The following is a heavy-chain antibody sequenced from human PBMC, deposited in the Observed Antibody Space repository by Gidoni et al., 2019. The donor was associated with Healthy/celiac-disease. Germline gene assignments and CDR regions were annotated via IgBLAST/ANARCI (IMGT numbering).Heavy chain of an antibody. J-gene: IGHJ5*02. CDR1: GFTFSSYS. Sequence: EVQLVESGGGLVKPGGSLRLSCAASGFTFSSYSMNWVRQAPGKGLEWVSAISSSSSYIYYADSVKGRFTISRDNAKNSLYLQMNSLRAEDTAVYYCARDPYSSSWVWFDPWGQGTLVTVSS. CDR2: ISSSSSYI. V-gene: IGHV3-21*01. D-gene: IGHD6-13*01. CDR3: ARDPYSSSWVWFDP.